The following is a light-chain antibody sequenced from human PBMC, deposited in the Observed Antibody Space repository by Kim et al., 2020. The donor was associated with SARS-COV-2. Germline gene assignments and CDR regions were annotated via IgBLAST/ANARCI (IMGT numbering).Light chain of an antibody. CDR2: GKN. V-gene: IGLV3-19*01. J-gene: IGLJ3*02. CDR3: NSRDSSGNHWV. Sequence: ALGQTVRITCQGDRLRSYYASWDQQKPGQAPVLVIYGKNNRPSGIPDRFSGSSSGNTASLTITGAQAEDEADYYCNSRDSSGNHWVFGGGTQLTVL. CDR1: RLRSYY.